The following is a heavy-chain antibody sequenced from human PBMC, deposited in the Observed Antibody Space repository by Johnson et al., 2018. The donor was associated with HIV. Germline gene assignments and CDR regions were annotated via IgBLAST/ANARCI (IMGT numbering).Heavy chain of an antibody. V-gene: IGHV3-30*02. D-gene: IGHD5-12*01. CDR3: APGHDDGF. Sequence: QVQLVESGGGVVQPGGSLRLSCAASGFIFSSYCMHWVRQAPGKGLEWVSFIRYDGSAKYYADSVKGRFTISRDNSKNTLYLQMYSLSTDDTAFYYCAPGHDDGFWGQGTMVTVSS. CDR1: GFIFSSYC. CDR2: IRYDGSAK. J-gene: IGHJ3*01.